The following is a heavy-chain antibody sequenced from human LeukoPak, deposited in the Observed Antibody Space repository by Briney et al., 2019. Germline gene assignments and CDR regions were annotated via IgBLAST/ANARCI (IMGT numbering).Heavy chain of an antibody. CDR3: AKAKSIAVAGPDY. J-gene: IGHJ4*02. D-gene: IGHD6-19*01. Sequence: GGSLRLSCAASGFTFDDYAMHWVRQAPGKGLEWVSGISWNSGSIGYADSVKGRFTISRDNAKNSLYLQMNSLRAEDTALYYCAKAKSIAVAGPDYWGQGTLVTVSS. CDR1: GFTFDDYA. CDR2: ISWNSGSI. V-gene: IGHV3-9*01.